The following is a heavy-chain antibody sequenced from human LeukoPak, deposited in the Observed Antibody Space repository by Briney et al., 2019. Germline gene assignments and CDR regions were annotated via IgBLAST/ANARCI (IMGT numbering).Heavy chain of an antibody. CDR1: GFTFSSYA. Sequence: GGSLRLSCAASGFTFSSYAMHRVRQAPGKGLEWVAVISYDGSNKYYADSVKGRFTISKDNSKNTLYLQMNSLRAEDTAVYYCARTQQYSSGWYPGAFDIWGQGTMVTVSS. J-gene: IGHJ3*02. V-gene: IGHV3-30-3*01. D-gene: IGHD6-19*01. CDR2: ISYDGSNK. CDR3: ARTQQYSSGWYPGAFDI.